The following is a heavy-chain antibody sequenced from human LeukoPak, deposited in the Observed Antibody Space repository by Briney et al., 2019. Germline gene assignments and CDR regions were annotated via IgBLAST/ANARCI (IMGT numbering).Heavy chain of an antibody. CDR1: GGSISSYY. Sequence: TPSETLSLTCTVSGGSISSYYWSWIRQPPGKGLEWIGYIYYSGSTNYNPSLKSRVTISVDTSKNQFSLKLSSVTAADTAVYYCARDRSSGWTDYWGQGTLVTVSS. CDR3: ARDRSSGWTDY. V-gene: IGHV4-59*01. J-gene: IGHJ4*02. D-gene: IGHD6-19*01. CDR2: IYYSGST.